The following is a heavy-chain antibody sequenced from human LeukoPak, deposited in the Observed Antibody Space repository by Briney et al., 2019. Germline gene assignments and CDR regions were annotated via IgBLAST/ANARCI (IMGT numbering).Heavy chain of an antibody. CDR2: VNPNDGAR. Sequence: ASVKVSCKASGYPFSTYWLHWVRQAPGQGLEWMGFVNPNDGARIYAQKFQGRITMTRDTSTNTVFMGLSSLRSEDTAVYYCARGLYYYDRSTYDDFDYWGQGTLVTVSS. CDR1: GYPFSTYW. J-gene: IGHJ4*02. D-gene: IGHD3-22*01. CDR3: ARGLYYYDRSTYDDFDY. V-gene: IGHV1-46*01.